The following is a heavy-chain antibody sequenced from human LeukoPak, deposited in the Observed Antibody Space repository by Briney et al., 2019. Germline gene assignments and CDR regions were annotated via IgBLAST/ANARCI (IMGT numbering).Heavy chain of an antibody. D-gene: IGHD3-10*01. J-gene: IGHJ6*03. CDR2: IYTSGST. Sequence: PSETLSLTCTVSGGSISSGSYYWSWIRQPAGKGLEWIGRIYTSGSTNYNPSLKSRVTISVDTSKNQFSLKLSSVTAADTAVYYCARDKQRYGSGSYPYYYYYMDVWGKGTTVTISS. CDR3: ARDKQRYGSGSYPYYYYYMDV. CDR1: GGSISSGSYY. V-gene: IGHV4-61*02.